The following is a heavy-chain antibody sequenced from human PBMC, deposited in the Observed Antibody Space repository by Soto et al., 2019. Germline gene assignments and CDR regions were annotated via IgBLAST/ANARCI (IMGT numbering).Heavy chain of an antibody. CDR2: IYYSGST. J-gene: IGHJ5*02. CDR3: ARQAKLLRYFDWLSWFDP. D-gene: IGHD3-9*01. V-gene: IGHV4-39*01. Sequence: SETLSLTCTVSGGSISSSSYYWGWIRQPPGKGLEWIGSIYYSGSTYYNPSLKSRVTISVDTSKNQFSLKLSSVTAADTAVYYCARQAKLLRYFDWLSWFDPWGQGTLVTVSS. CDR1: GGSISSSSYY.